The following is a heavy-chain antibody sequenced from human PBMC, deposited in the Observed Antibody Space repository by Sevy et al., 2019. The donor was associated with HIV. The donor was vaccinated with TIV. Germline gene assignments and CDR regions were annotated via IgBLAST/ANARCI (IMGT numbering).Heavy chain of an antibody. J-gene: IGHJ3*01. D-gene: IGHD3-22*01. CDR3: AKALNPALESMIEVIFRPLKGFDV. CDR1: GFTFNTHA. CDR2: ISGIGSST. V-gene: IGHV3-23*01. Sequence: GGSLRLSCAASGFTFNTHAMNWVRQAPGKGLEWVSVISGIGSSTYYADSVKGRFTISRDNSKNTLYLQMNSLRADDTAVYYGAKALNPALESMIEVIFRPLKGFDVWGQGTMVTVSS.